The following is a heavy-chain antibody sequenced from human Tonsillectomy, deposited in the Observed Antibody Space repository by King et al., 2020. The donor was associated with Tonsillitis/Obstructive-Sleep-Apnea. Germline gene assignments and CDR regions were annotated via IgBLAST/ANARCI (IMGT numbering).Heavy chain of an antibody. D-gene: IGHD3-3*01. CDR3: ARERSVGVVTIYNPFDY. CDR2: ISSSSSYI. J-gene: IGHJ4*02. V-gene: IGHV3-21*01. CDR1: GFTFSSYS. Sequence: VQLVESGGGLVKPGGSLRLSCAASGFTFSSYSMNWVRQAPGKGLEWVSSISSSSSYIYYADSVKGRFTISRDNAKNSLYRQMNSLRAEDTAVYYCARERSVGVVTIYNPFDYWGQGTLVTVSS.